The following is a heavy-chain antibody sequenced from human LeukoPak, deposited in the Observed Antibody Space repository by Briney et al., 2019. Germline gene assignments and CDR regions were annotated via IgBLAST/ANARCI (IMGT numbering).Heavy chain of an antibody. CDR2: INHSGST. CDR1: GDSITSSSYY. V-gene: IGHV4-39*07. Sequence: PSETLSLTCSVSGDSITSSSYYWGWIRQPPGKGLEWIGEINHSGSTNYNPSLKSRVTISVDTSKNQFSLKLSSVTAADTAVYYCARGRFRYSYGYRGVDFDYWGQGTLVTVSS. J-gene: IGHJ4*02. D-gene: IGHD5-18*01. CDR3: ARGRFRYSYGYRGVDFDY.